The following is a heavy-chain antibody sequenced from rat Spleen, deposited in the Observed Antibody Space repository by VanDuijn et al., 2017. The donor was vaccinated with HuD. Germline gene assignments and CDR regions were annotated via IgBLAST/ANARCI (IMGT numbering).Heavy chain of an antibody. V-gene: IGHV5-31*01. D-gene: IGHD1-6*01. CDR2: ITHTGAST. CDR1: GFTFNNYW. Sequence: EVQLVESGGGLVQPGRSLKLFCAASGFTFNNYWMTWIRQAPGKGLEWVSPITHTGASTYYLDSVQSRFSFYRDNAKSTLYLQMGSLRSEDTASYYCTRMYTTDDYWYFDFWGPGTMVTVSS. CDR3: TRMYTTDDYWYFDF. J-gene: IGHJ1*01.